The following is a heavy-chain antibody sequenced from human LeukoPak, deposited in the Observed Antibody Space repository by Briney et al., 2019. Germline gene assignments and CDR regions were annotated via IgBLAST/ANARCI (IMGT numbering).Heavy chain of an antibody. J-gene: IGHJ5*02. CDR3: AHRRAGGYCSSTSCYRRLIQSGNWFDP. CDR2: IYWNDDK. V-gene: IGHV2-5*01. D-gene: IGHD2-2*01. Sequence: SGPTLVKPTQTLTLTCTFSGFSLSTSGVGVGWIRQPPGKALEWLALIYWNDDKRYSPSLKSRLTITKDTSKNQVVLTMTNMDPVDTATYYCAHRRAGGYCSSTSCYRRLIQSGNWFDPWGQGTLVTVSS. CDR1: GFSLSTSGVG.